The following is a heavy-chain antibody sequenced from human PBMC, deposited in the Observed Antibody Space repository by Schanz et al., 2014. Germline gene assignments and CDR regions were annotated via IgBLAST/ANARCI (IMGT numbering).Heavy chain of an antibody. CDR3: ARDIQYHYDTSGPVGAFDI. Sequence: QVQLVQSGAEVKKPGSSVTVSCKASGDTFSSYAFSWVRQAPGQGLEWMGKIIPILGMENYAQKFQGRVTITADISTSTAYMDLSSLRSDDTAVYYCARDIQYHYDTSGPVGAFDIWGQGTVVTVSS. CDR2: IIPILGME. D-gene: IGHD3-22*01. J-gene: IGHJ3*02. V-gene: IGHV1-69*04. CDR1: GDTFSSYA.